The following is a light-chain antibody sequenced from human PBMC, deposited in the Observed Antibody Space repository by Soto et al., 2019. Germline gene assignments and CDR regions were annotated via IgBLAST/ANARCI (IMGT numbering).Light chain of an antibody. CDR1: TSDVGSHNF. J-gene: IGLJ3*02. CDR2: EVT. Sequence: QSVLTQPAAVSGSPGQSITISCTGTTSDVGSHNFVSWYQQLPGKAPKLLIYEVTNRPSGTSNRFSASKSGNTASLTISGLQAEDEADYSCSSFTNSILVFGXXXXLTVL. CDR3: SSFTNSILV. V-gene: IGLV2-14*01.